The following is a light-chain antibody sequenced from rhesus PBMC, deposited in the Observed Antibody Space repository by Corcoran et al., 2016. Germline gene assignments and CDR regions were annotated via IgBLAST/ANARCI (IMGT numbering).Light chain of an antibody. Sequence: DIQMTQSPSSLSASVGDTVTIICRASQGISSYLNWFQQKPRKAPKLLIYAASSAERGVPTRFSGSGSGTEFTLTIISLQPEDFAAYYCLQHNSYPLTFGGVTKVEIK. CDR2: AAS. CDR3: LQHNSYPLT. J-gene: IGKJ4*01. V-gene: IGKV1-28*01. CDR1: QGISSY.